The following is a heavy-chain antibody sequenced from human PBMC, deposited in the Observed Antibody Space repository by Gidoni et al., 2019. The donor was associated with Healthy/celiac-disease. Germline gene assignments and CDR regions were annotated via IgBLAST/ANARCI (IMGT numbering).Heavy chain of an antibody. CDR2: ISWDGGST. V-gene: IGHV3-43*01. CDR3: AKVMLNYYYYYGMDV. D-gene: IGHD3-16*01. J-gene: IGHJ6*02. Sequence: EVQLVESGGVVVQPGGSLRLSCAASGLTFDDYTMHWVRQAPGKGLEWVSLISWDGGSTYYADSVKGRFTISRDNSKNSLYLQMNSLRTEDTALYYCAKVMLNYYYYYGMDVWGQGTTVTVSS. CDR1: GLTFDDYT.